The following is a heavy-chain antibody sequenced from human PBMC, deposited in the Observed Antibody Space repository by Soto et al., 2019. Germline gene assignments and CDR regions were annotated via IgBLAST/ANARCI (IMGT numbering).Heavy chain of an antibody. CDR2: IYPRHSDT. CDR1: GYSFTSYW. J-gene: IGHJ6*02. D-gene: IGHD3-3*01. Sequence: PGESLKISCKGSGYSFTSYWIGWVRQMPGKGLEWMGIIYPRHSDTRYSPSFQGQGTISAYKSISTAYLQWSSLKASDTAMSYCVTQIFRVVKNGMHVWGQGTTVTVSS. V-gene: IGHV5-51*01. CDR3: VTQIFRVVKNGMHV.